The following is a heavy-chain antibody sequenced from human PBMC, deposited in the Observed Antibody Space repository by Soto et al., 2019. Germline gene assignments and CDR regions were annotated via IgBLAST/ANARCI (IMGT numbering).Heavy chain of an antibody. CDR1: GFTFSSYS. V-gene: IGHV3-23*01. Sequence: EVQLLESGGGLVQPGGSLRLSCATSGFTFSSYSMTWVRQAPGKGLEWVSTISGSGSRTYYADPVKGRFTISRDNSKNTLYLQMNSLRADDTAGYYCAKATSSGSQGEYWGQGTLVSVSS. J-gene: IGHJ4*02. D-gene: IGHD1-26*01. CDR2: ISGSGSRT. CDR3: AKATSSGSQGEY.